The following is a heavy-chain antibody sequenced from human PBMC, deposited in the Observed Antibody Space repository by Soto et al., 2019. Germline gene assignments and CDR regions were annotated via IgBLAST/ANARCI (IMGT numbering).Heavy chain of an antibody. J-gene: IGHJ4*02. V-gene: IGHV4-39*01. CDR2: VYHTGRA. CDR3: AITSPRLEYYYDNSGPFDY. CDR1: GGSFISSGYY. D-gene: IGHD3-22*01. Sequence: SETLSLTCTVSGGSFISSGYYWGWIRQPPGKGLEWIGSVYHTGRAYYNPSLKSRVTISIDTSKNQFSLNLRSVTAADTAVYSCAITSPRLEYYYDNSGPFDYWGQGTLVTVSS.